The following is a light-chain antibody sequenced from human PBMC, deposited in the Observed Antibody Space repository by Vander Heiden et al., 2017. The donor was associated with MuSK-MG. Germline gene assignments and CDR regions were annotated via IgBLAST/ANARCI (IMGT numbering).Light chain of an antibody. CDR2: DAS. J-gene: IGKJ5*01. Sequence: AIQLTQSPSSLSASVGDRVTITCRASQGIGSSLAWYQQKPGKAPNLLIYDASSLESGVPSRFSGSGSGTDFTLTISSLQPEDFATYYCQQFNSYPITFGQGTRLELK. V-gene: IGKV1-13*02. CDR3: QQFNSYPIT. CDR1: QGIGSS.